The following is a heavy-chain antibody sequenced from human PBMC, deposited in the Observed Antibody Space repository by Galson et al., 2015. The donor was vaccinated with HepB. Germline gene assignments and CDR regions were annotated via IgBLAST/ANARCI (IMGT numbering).Heavy chain of an antibody. CDR2: IRSKAYGGTT. D-gene: IGHD3-3*01. CDR3: TREIFGVIITHYGMDV. CDR1: GFTFGDYA. V-gene: IGHV3-49*03. Sequence: SLRVSCAASGFTFGDYAMSWFRQAPGKGLEGVGFIRSKAYGGTTEYAASVKGRFTISRDDSKSIAYLQMNSLKTEDTAVYYCTREIFGVIITHYGMDVWGQGTTVTVSS. J-gene: IGHJ6*02.